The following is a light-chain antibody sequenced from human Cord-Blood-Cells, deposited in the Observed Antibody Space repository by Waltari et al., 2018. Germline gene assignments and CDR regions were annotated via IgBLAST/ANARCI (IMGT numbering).Light chain of an antibody. Sequence: DIQMTQSPSSLSASVEDRVTITCQASQDISNYLNWYQQKPGKAPKLLIYDASNLETGVPSRFSGSGSGTDFTFTISSLQPEDIATYYCQQYDNLPLTFGPGTKVDIK. CDR2: DAS. J-gene: IGKJ3*01. CDR1: QDISNY. V-gene: IGKV1-33*01. CDR3: QQYDNLPLT.